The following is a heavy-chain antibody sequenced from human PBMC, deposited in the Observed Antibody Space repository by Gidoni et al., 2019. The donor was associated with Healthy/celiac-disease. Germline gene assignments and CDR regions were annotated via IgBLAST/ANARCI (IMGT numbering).Heavy chain of an antibody. J-gene: IGHJ4*02. V-gene: IGHV4-39*07. CDR1: GPISSSSYY. CDR3: YVRAVPEFDY. CDR2: IYYSGST. Sequence: GPISSSSYYWGWIRQPPGKGLEWIGSIYYSGSTYYNPSLKSRVTISVDTSKNQFSLKLSSVTAADTAVYYCYVRAVPEFDYWGQGTLVTVSS. D-gene: IGHD3-10*02.